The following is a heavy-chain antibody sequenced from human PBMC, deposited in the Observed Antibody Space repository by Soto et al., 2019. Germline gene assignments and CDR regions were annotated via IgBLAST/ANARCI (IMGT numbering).Heavy chain of an antibody. CDR1: GFTFSSYA. J-gene: IGHJ4*02. CDR3: AKCSPRYSSGLKAYYFDY. Sequence: GGSLRLSCAASGFTFSSYAMSWVRQAPGKGLEWVSVISGSGGSTYYAGSVKGRFTISRDNSKNTLYLQMNSLRAEGTAVYYCAKCSPRYSSGLKAYYFDYWGQGTLVTVSS. D-gene: IGHD6-19*01. V-gene: IGHV3-23*01. CDR2: ISGSGGST.